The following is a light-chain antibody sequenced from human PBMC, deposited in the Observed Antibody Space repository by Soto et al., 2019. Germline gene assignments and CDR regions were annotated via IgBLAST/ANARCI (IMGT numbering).Light chain of an antibody. CDR2: DAS. CDR1: QSVSRY. J-gene: IGKJ5*01. Sequence: EIVLTQSPGTLSLSPGERATLSCRASQSVSRYLAWYQQKPGQAPRLLIYDASNRANGIPARFSGSGSGTDFTLTISSLEPEDFAVYYCQQRLNWPPITFGQGTRLEIK. V-gene: IGKV3-11*01. CDR3: QQRLNWPPIT.